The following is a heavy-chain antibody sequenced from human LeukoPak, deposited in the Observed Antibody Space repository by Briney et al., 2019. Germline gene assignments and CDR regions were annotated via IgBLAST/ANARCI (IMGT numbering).Heavy chain of an antibody. V-gene: IGHV1-18*01. CDR2: ISAYNGNT. J-gene: IGHJ5*02. CDR3: ARSEPDSVTMVRGVNFRFDP. CDR1: GYTFTSYG. D-gene: IGHD3-10*01. Sequence: ASVKVSCKASGYTFTSYGISWVRQAPGQGLEWMRWISAYNGNTNYAQKLQGRATMTTDTSTSTAYMELRSLRSDDTAVYYCARSEPDSVTMVRGVNFRFDPWGQGTLVTVSS.